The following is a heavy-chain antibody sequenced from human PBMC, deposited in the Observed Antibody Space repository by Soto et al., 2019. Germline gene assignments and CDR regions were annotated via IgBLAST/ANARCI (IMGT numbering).Heavy chain of an antibody. CDR2: MNPNSGNT. D-gene: IGHD6-19*01. J-gene: IGHJ4*02. CDR1: RYTFTSYD. CDR3: ARGVGSGWYEVDY. Sequence: ASAKVSCKASRYTFTSYDTNWVRQASGQWLEWMGWMNPNSGNTGYAQKFQGRVAMTRNTSISTAYMELSSVRSEDAAVYYCARGVGSGWYEVDYWGQGTLVTVSS. V-gene: IGHV1-8*01.